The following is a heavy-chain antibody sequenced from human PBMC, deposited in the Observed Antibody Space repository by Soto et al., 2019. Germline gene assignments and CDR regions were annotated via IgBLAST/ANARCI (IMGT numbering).Heavy chain of an antibody. CDR2: INPTDGGT. CDR1: GFMFTDCY. Sequence: QVQLVQSGAEVKKPGASVKLSCKAFGFMFTDCYMPWVQQAPGRGLEWMGVINPTDGGTAYEQRLQGRDTMTRDTSTSTVYMELSSLTSEVTGLYYGARELGATDYWGQGTPVTVSS. V-gene: IGHV1-46*01. D-gene: IGHD1-26*01. J-gene: IGHJ4*02. CDR3: ARELGATDY.